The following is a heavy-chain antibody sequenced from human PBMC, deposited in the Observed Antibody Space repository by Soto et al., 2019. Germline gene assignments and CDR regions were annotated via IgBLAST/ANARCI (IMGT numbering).Heavy chain of an antibody. CDR1: GGSVSSTSYY. CDR3: EGGITGTLGAYYFDY. V-gene: IGHV4-39*01. Sequence: QLQLEESGPGLVKPSETLSLTCTVSGGSVSSTSYYWGWIRQPPGKGLEWIGSIYYSGTTNYNPSLKIRVTRSIDTSKNQFSLKLNSVTAADTAVDFCEGGITGTLGAYYFDYWGQGTLVTVSS. J-gene: IGHJ4*02. CDR2: IYYSGTT. D-gene: IGHD1-20*01.